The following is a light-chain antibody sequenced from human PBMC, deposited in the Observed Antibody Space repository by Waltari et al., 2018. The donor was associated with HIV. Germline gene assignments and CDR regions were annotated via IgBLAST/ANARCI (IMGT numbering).Light chain of an antibody. CDR2: QDK. Sequence: SYELTQPTSVSVSPGQTAIITCSGDNLGEKSASWYQQTPGQSPVLVIFQDKKRPSGIPERFSASNSGNRATLTISGTQALDEADYYCQVWDTSAARYVFGTGTKVTVL. J-gene: IGLJ1*01. CDR3: QVWDTSAARYV. CDR1: NLGEKS. V-gene: IGLV3-1*01.